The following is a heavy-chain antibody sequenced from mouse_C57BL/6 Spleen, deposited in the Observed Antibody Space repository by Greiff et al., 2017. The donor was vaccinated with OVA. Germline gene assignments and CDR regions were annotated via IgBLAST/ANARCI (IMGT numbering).Heavy chain of an antibody. CDR1: GFNIKDYY. CDR3: ARSIYYGNYVGYFDV. CDR2: IDPEDGET. V-gene: IGHV14-2*01. Sequence: EVQRVESGAELVKPGASVKLSCTASGFNIKDYYMHWVKQRTEQGLEWIGRIDPEDGETKYAPKFQGKATITADTSSNTAYLQLSSLTSEDTAVYYCARSIYYGNYVGYFDVWGTGTTVTVSS. J-gene: IGHJ1*03. D-gene: IGHD2-1*01.